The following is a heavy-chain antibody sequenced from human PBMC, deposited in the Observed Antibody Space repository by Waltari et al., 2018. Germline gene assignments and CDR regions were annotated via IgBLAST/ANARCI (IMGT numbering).Heavy chain of an antibody. Sequence: QVQLQESGPGLVTPSQTLSLTCTVSGGSISSGSYYWSWIRQPAGKGLEWIGRIYTSGSTNYNPSLKSRVTISVDTSKNQFSLKLSSVTAADTAVYYCARVGGAAAGTVDYWGQGTLVTVSS. CDR1: GGSISSGSYY. V-gene: IGHV4-61*02. D-gene: IGHD6-13*01. CDR3: ARVGGAAAGTVDY. J-gene: IGHJ4*02. CDR2: IYTSGST.